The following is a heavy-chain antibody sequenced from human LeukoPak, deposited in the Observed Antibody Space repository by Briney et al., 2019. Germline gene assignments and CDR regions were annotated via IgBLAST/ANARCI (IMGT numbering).Heavy chain of an antibody. D-gene: IGHD4-23*01. V-gene: IGHV3-74*01. CDR3: ARDLRTPSDTNIAIDY. Sequence: GGSLRLSCAASGFTFSSHWIHLVRQAPGKGVVGGSRFKSDGSSASYADSVKGRFTISRDNAKNTLYLQMNSLRAEDTAVYYCARDLRTPSDTNIAIDYWGQGTLVTVSS. CDR2: FKSDGSSA. J-gene: IGHJ4*02. CDR1: GFTFSSHW.